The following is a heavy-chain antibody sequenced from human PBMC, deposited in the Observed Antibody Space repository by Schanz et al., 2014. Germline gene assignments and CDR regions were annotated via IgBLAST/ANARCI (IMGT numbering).Heavy chain of an antibody. CDR2: ISGGGGTT. Sequence: EVQLVESGGGLVQPGGSLRLSCAVSGFIVRSNYMTWVRQAPGKGLEWVSAISGGGGTTYYADSVKGRFTISRDNSKNTVHLQMNSLRADDTAVYYCAKGRFGELSAFDIWGQGTMVTVSS. V-gene: IGHV3-23*04. CDR1: GFIVRSNY. J-gene: IGHJ3*02. D-gene: IGHD3-10*01. CDR3: AKGRFGELSAFDI.